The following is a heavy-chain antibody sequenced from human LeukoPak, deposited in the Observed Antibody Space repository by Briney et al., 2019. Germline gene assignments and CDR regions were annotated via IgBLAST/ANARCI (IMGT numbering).Heavy chain of an antibody. CDR3: ASPKWEYLNYFDF. Sequence: HSGGSLRLSCAASGFTFISYAMSWVRQAPGKGLEWVSAISGSGDNTYYADSVKGRFTISRDNSKNTLYLQMNSLRAEDTAVYYCASPKWEYLNYFDFWGQGTLVTVSS. J-gene: IGHJ4*02. V-gene: IGHV3-23*01. CDR2: ISGSGDNT. D-gene: IGHD2/OR15-2a*01. CDR1: GFTFISYA.